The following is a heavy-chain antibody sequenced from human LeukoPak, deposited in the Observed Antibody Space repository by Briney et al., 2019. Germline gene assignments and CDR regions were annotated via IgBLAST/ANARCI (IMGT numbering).Heavy chain of an antibody. V-gene: IGHV3-23*01. CDR3: AKRIDTRGSTHYHDY. Sequence: SGGSLRLSCGGYGFTFSNYAMAWVRQAPGKGLEWVSSISFGGGYTFYADSVKGHFTISRDNSRSTLYLQMNNLRAEDTALYYCAKRIDTRGSTHYHDYWGQGTLVTVSS. J-gene: IGHJ4*02. CDR2: ISFGGGYT. D-gene: IGHD3-22*01. CDR1: GFTFSNYA.